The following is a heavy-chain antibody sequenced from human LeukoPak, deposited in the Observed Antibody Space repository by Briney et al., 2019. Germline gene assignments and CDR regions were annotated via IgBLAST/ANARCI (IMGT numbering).Heavy chain of an antibody. CDR3: TTFPSGFDI. D-gene: IGHD3-3*01. Sequence: GGSLRLSCAASGFTFSNSWMSWVRQAAGRGVEWVGRIKSNNDGGTTDFAAPVKGRVTISRVDSKNTLYLQMNNLKTEDTAVYYCTTFPSGFDIWGQGTVVTVSS. CDR1: GFTFSNSW. V-gene: IGHV3-15*05. CDR2: IKSNNDGGTT. J-gene: IGHJ3*02.